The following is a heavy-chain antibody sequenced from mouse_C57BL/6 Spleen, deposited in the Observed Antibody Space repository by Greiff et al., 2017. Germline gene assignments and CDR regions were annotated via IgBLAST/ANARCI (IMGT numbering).Heavy chain of an antibody. CDR3: ARGGHYYGPHYFDY. V-gene: IGHV1-80*01. J-gene: IGHJ2*01. D-gene: IGHD1-1*01. CDR2: IYPGDGDT. Sequence: VQLQQSGAELVKPGASVKISCKASGYAFSSYWMNWVKQRPGKGLEWIGQIYPGDGDTNYNGKFKGKATLTADKSSSTAYMQLSSLTSESSAVYFCARGGHYYGPHYFDYWGQGTTLTVSS. CDR1: GYAFSSYW.